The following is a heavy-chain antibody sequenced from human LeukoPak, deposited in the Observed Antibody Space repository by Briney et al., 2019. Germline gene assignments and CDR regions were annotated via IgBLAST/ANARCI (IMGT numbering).Heavy chain of an antibody. CDR3: AKVQYIVATIELFDY. V-gene: IGHV3-21*04. CDR2: ISSSSSYI. Sequence: GGSLRLSCAASGFTFSSYDMNWVRQAPGKVLEWVSSISSSSSYIYYADSVKGRFTISRDNAKNSLYLQMNSLRAEDTAVYYCAKVQYIVATIELFDYWGQGTLVTVSS. D-gene: IGHD5-12*01. CDR1: GFTFSSYD. J-gene: IGHJ4*02.